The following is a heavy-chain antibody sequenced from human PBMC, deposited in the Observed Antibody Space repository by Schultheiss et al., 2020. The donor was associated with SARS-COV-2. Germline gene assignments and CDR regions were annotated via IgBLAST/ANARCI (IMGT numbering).Heavy chain of an antibody. V-gene: IGHV3-23*01. CDR1: GFTVSSNY. Sequence: GGSLRLSCAASGFTVSSNYMSWVRQAPGKGLEWVSAISGSGGSTYYADSVKGRFTISRDNSKNTLYLQMNSLRAEDTAVYYCARGRDGYNLDYWGQGTLVTVSS. CDR3: ARGRDGYNLDY. J-gene: IGHJ4*02. CDR2: ISGSGGST. D-gene: IGHD5-24*01.